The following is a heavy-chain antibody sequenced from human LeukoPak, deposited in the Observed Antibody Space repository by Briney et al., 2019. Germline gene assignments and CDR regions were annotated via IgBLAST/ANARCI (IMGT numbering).Heavy chain of an antibody. V-gene: IGHV3-53*01. D-gene: IGHD4-11*01. CDR3: ARSRLGYSNFDF. CDR1: GFSFSSNY. CDR2: IYGGGGT. Sequence: GGSLRLSCAASGFSFSSNYMHWVRQAPGKGLEWVSVIYGGGGTDYSDSVNGRLTISRDTSTNTVYLQMNSLRAEDTAVYYCARSRLGYSNFDFWGQGALVTVSS. J-gene: IGHJ4*02.